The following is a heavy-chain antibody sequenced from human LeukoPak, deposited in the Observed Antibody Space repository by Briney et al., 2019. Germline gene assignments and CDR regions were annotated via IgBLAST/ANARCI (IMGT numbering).Heavy chain of an antibody. Sequence: PSETLSLTWTVSGYSISSGYYWGWIRQHPGKGLEWIGSIYHSGSTYSIPSLKSRVTISVDTSKNQFSLRLSSVTAADTAVYYCARAPEVGATHFDYWGQGTLVTVSS. CDR2: IYHSGST. CDR3: ARAPEVGATHFDY. CDR1: GYSISSGYY. D-gene: IGHD1-26*01. V-gene: IGHV4-38-2*02. J-gene: IGHJ4*02.